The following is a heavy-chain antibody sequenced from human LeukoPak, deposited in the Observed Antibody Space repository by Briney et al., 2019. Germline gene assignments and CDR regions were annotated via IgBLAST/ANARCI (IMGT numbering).Heavy chain of an antibody. CDR1: GGSFSDYY. Sequence: SETLSLTCTVSGGSFSDYYWNWIRQPPGKGLEWIGYIYYTGSTNYNPSLKSRVTISLDTSKNQFSLKLSSVTAADTAVYYCARGKPRGNYDISGFDYWGQGTLVTVSS. CDR3: ARGKPRGNYDISGFDY. CDR2: IYYTGST. J-gene: IGHJ4*02. V-gene: IGHV4-59*08. D-gene: IGHD3-22*01.